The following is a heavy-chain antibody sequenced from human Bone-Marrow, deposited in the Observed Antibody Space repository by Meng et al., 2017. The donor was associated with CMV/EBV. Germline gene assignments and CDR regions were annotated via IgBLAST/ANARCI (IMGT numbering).Heavy chain of an antibody. V-gene: IGHV3-9*01. CDR3: AKTYYDFRSGYKGPFDY. J-gene: IGHJ4*02. D-gene: IGHD3-3*01. CDR2: ISWDSGTI. CDR1: GFTFGDYA. Sequence: GKSLKISCAASGFTFGDYAMHWVRQLPGKGLEWVSGISWDSGTIDYADSVKGRFTISRDNAKKTLYLQMNSLRAEDTAVYHCAKTYYDFRSGYKGPFDYWGQGTLVTVSS.